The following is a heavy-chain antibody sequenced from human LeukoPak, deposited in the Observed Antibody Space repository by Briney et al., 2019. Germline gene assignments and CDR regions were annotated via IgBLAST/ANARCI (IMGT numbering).Heavy chain of an antibody. Sequence: ASVNVSCTASGYTFTSYGISWVRQAPGQGLEWMGWISAYNGNTNYAQKLQGRVTMTTDTSTSTAYMELRSLRSDDTAVYYCARDQDCSSTSCYLPAYYYGMDVWGQGTTVTVSS. V-gene: IGHV1-18*01. CDR3: ARDQDCSSTSCYLPAYYYGMDV. CDR2: ISAYNGNT. J-gene: IGHJ6*02. CDR1: GYTFTSYG. D-gene: IGHD2-2*01.